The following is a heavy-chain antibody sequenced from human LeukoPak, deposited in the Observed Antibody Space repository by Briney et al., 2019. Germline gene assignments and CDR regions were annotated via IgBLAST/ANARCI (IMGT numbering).Heavy chain of an antibody. CDR2: IRSKAYGGTT. D-gene: IGHD3-10*01. V-gene: IGHV3-49*03. CDR1: GFTFGDYA. J-gene: IGHJ4*02. Sequence: GGSLRLSCTASGFTFGDYAMSWFRQAPGKGLEWVGFIRSKAYGGTTEYAASVKGRFTISRDDSKSIAYLQMNSLKTEDTAVYCCTRASRSRWTSLLWFGESPSYYFDYWGQGTLVTVSS. CDR3: TRASRSRWTSLLWFGESPSYYFDY.